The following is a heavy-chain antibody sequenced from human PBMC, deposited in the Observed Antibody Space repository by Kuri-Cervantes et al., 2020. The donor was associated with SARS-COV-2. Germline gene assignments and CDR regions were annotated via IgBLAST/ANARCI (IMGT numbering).Heavy chain of an antibody. CDR3: ASPRDWYYYGMDV. CDR1: GGSISGSSYY. V-gene: IGHV4-39*01. Sequence: SETLSLTCTVSGGSISGSSYYWDWIRQPPGKGLEWIGSIYYSGSTYYNPSLKSRVTISVDTSKNQFSLRLSSVTAADTAVYYCASPRDWYYYGMDVWGQGTTVTVSS. J-gene: IGHJ6*02. CDR2: IYYSGST. D-gene: IGHD3/OR15-3a*01.